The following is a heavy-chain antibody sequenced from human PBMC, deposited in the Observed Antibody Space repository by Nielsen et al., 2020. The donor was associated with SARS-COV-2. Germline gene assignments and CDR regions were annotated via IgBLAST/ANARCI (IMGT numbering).Heavy chain of an antibody. Sequence: SLKISCAASGFTFDDYAMHWVRQAPGKGLEWVSGISWNSGSIGDADSVKGRFTISRDNAKNSLYLQMNSLRAEDTALYYCAKDLITFGGVISSWGQGTLVTVSS. V-gene: IGHV3-9*01. J-gene: IGHJ4*02. CDR1: GFTFDDYA. CDR3: AKDLITFGGVISS. CDR2: ISWNSGSI. D-gene: IGHD3-16*02.